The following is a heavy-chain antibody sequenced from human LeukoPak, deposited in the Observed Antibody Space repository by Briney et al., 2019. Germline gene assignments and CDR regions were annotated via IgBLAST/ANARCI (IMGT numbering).Heavy chain of an antibody. CDR3: ARPATVVTPWYFDL. D-gene: IGHD4-23*01. CDR2: IYPGDSDT. CDR1: GYSFTSYW. Sequence: GESLQISCKGSGYSFTSYWIGWVRQMPGKGLEWMGIIYPGDSDTRYSPSFQGQVTISADKSISTAYVQWSSLKASDTAMYYCARPATVVTPWYFDLWGRGTLVTVSS. V-gene: IGHV5-51*01. J-gene: IGHJ2*01.